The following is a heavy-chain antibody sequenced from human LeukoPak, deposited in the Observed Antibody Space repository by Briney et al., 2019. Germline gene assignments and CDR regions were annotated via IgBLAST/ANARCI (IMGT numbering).Heavy chain of an antibody. D-gene: IGHD6-19*01. Sequence: SETLSLTCTVSGGSISSGDYYWSWIRQPPGKGLEWIGYIYYSGSTYYNPSLKSRVTISVDTSKNQFSLKLSSVTAADTAVYYCARQRKDMYSSGWLPGLGYFDLWGRGTLVTVSS. J-gene: IGHJ2*01. CDR3: ARQRKDMYSSGWLPGLGYFDL. CDR1: GGSISSGDYY. CDR2: IYYSGST. V-gene: IGHV4-30-4*01.